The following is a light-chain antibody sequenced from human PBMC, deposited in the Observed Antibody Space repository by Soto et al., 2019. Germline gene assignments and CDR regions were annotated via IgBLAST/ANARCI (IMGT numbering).Light chain of an antibody. CDR1: ESVTTY. V-gene: IGKV3-11*01. J-gene: IGKJ5*01. Sequence: PGERGTLSCRASESVTTYLAWYQQKPGQAPRLLVYDVSNRATGIPARFSGGGSGTDFTLTISNLEPEDFAVYYCQQRRSWPPTITFGQGTRLEN. CDR2: DVS. CDR3: QQRRSWPPTIT.